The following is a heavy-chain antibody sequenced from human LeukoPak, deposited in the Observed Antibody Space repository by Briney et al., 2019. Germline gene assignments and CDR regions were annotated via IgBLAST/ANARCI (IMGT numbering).Heavy chain of an antibody. D-gene: IGHD3-10*01. J-gene: IGHJ6*03. CDR1: GGSISSYY. V-gene: IGHV4-59*01. CDR2: IYYSGST. Sequence: SETLSLTCTVSGGSISSYYWSWIRQPPGKGLEWIGYIYYSGSTNYNPSLKSRVTIPVDTSKNQFSLKLSSVTAADTAVYYCARVGQLLWFGELSHYYYYYMDVWGKGTTVTISS. CDR3: ARVGQLLWFGELSHYYYYYMDV.